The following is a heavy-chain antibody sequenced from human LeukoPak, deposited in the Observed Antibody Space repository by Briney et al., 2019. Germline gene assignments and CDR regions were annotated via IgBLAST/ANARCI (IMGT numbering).Heavy chain of an antibody. CDR1: GFTFSSYA. Sequence: GGSLRLSCAASGFTFSSYAMHWVRQAPGKGLEWVAVISFDGSNKYYADSVKGRFTISRDNSKNTLYLQMNSLRAEDTAVYYCARDFGGRIAARPGHYFDYWGQGTLVTVSS. D-gene: IGHD6-6*01. CDR3: ARDFGGRIAARPGHYFDY. CDR2: ISFDGSNK. V-gene: IGHV3-30*04. J-gene: IGHJ4*02.